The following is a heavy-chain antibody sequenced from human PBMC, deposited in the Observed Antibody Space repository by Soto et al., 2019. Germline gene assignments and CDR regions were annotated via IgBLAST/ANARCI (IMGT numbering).Heavy chain of an antibody. CDR1: GFTFNRHP. CDR3: ARAXXXXXXXXXGPFDH. Sequence: GSLRLSCAASGFTFNRHPLHWVRQAPGKGLEWVAVISHDGNNKYYADSVKGRFTISRDNSMNMLYLQMHGLRTEDTAIFYCARAXXXXXXXXXGPFDHWGQGALVTVSS. J-gene: IGHJ4*02. V-gene: IGHV3-30-3*01. CDR2: ISHDGNNK.